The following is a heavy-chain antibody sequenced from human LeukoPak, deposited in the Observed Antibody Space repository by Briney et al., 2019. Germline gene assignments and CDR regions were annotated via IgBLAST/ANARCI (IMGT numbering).Heavy chain of an antibody. CDR1: GYTLTGYY. V-gene: IGHV1-2*02. Sequence: ASVKVSCKASGYTLTGYYMHWVRQAPGQGLEWMGWINPNSGGTNYAQKFQGRVTMTRDTSISTAYMELSRLRSDDTAVYYCAGDLGNSWYHWFDPWGQGTLVTVSS. D-gene: IGHD6-13*01. CDR2: INPNSGGT. J-gene: IGHJ5*02. CDR3: AGDLGNSWYHWFDP.